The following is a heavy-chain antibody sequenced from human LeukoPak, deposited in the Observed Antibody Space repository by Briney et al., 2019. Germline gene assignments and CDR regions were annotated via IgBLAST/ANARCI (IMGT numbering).Heavy chain of an antibody. J-gene: IGHJ5*02. V-gene: IGHV5-51*01. Sequence: GESLKISYKASGYSFTSYRSGGVRQMPGKGLGWLGIIYPGVSDTRYSPSFQGQVTISADKSISTAYMQWSSLKASDTAMYYCARSDSSGWYRWFGPWGQGTLVTVSS. D-gene: IGHD6-19*01. CDR1: GYSFTSYR. CDR2: IYPGVSDT. CDR3: ARSDSSGWYRWFGP.